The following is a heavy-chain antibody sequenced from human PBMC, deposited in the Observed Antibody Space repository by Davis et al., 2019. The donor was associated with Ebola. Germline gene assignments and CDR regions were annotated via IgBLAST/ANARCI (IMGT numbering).Heavy chain of an antibody. CDR2: IYYSGST. J-gene: IGHJ3*02. D-gene: IGHD6-19*01. CDR3: ARVDDYSSGWRGDAFDI. Sequence: PSETLSLTCTVSGGSISSYYWSWIRQPPGKGLEWIGYIYYSGSTYYNPSLKSRVTISVDTSKNQFSLKLSSVTAADTAVYYCARVDDYSSGWRGDAFDIWGQGTMVTVSS. CDR1: GGSISSYY. V-gene: IGHV4-59*12.